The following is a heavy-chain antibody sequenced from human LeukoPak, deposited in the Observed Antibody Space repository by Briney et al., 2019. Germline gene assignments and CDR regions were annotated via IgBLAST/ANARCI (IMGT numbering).Heavy chain of an antibody. V-gene: IGHV4-4*07. D-gene: IGHD6-19*01. CDR3: ARGGRGGIAVAGTLFY. CDR1: GGSISSYY. CDR2: IYTSGST. J-gene: IGHJ4*02. Sequence: SETLSLTCTVSGGSISSYYWSWIRQPAGKGLEWIGRIYTSGSTNYNPSLKSRVTMSVDTSKNQFSLKLSSVTAADTAVYYCARGGRGGIAVAGTLFYWGQGTLVTVSS.